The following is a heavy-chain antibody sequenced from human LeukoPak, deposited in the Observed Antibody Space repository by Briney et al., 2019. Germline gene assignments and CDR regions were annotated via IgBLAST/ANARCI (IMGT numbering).Heavy chain of an antibody. CDR3: ARGPPYGSRSDYFDY. CDR2: IDIPGNT. CDR1: GFTLSNYD. Sequence: PGGSLRLSCAASGFTLSNYDMHWVRQATGKGLEWVSGIDIPGNTYYPDSVKGRFTMSRDNAKNSLYLQMSSLRVEDTAVYYCARGPPYGSRSDYFDYWGQGTLVTVSA. D-gene: IGHD3-10*01. V-gene: IGHV3-13*01. J-gene: IGHJ4*02.